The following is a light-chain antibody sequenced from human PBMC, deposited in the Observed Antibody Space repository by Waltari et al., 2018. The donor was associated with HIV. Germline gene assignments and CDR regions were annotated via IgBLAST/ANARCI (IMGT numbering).Light chain of an antibody. Sequence: QSVLTQPPSVSGAPGQAVTISCTGSSSNIGANYAVHWYHQHPGKAPKLLLTGNPWRPSGVPERFSGSRSGTSASLAITGLQSDDEGDYFCQSYDTGLSGSVFGGGTKLTVL. V-gene: IGLV1-40*01. CDR1: SSNIGANYA. J-gene: IGLJ3*02. CDR2: GNP. CDR3: QSYDTGLSGSV.